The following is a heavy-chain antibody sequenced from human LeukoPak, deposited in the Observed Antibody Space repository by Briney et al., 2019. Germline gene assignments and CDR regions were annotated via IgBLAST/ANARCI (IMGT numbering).Heavy chain of an antibody. CDR3: AGDYGAIQNYIDY. J-gene: IGHJ4*02. V-gene: IGHV4-38-2*02. CDR2: IYHGGST. CDR1: GYSISSGYY. D-gene: IGHD4/OR15-4a*01. Sequence: PSETLSLTCTVSGYSISSGYYWGWIRQPPGKGLEWIGSIYHGGSTYYNPSLKSRVTISVDTSMNQFSLKVRSVTAADTAVYFCAGDYGAIQNYIDYWGQGTLVTVSS.